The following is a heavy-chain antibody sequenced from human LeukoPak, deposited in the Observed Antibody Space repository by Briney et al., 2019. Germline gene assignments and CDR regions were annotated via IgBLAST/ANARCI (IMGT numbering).Heavy chain of an antibody. Sequence: ASVKVSCKASGYTFTSYAMNWVRQAPGQGLEWMGWINTNTGNPTYAQGFTGRFVFSLDTSVSTAYLQISSLKAEDTAVYYCARPRRQQLVLEFDPWGQGTLVTVSS. D-gene: IGHD6-13*01. CDR3: ARPRRQQLVLEFDP. V-gene: IGHV7-4-1*02. J-gene: IGHJ5*02. CDR2: INTNTGNP. CDR1: GYTFTSYA.